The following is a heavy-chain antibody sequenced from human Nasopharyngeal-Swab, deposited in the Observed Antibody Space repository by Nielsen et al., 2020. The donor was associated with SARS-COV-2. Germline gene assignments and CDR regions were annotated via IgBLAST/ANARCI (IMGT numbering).Heavy chain of an antibody. V-gene: IGHV3-13*01. J-gene: IGHJ6*03. Sequence: GGSLRLSCAASGFTFSSYDMHWVRQVTVKGLEWVSSIGTEGDTHYPDSVKGRFTISRENAKSSLYLQMNIVRAEDTGVYYCARARGINLGLGVVGDMDVWGKGTTATVPS. CDR2: IGTEGDT. D-gene: IGHD3-3*01. CDR1: GFTFSSYD. CDR3: ARARGINLGLGVVGDMDV.